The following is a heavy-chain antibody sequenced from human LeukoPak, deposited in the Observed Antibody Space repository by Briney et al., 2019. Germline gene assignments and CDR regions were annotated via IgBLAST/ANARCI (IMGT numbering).Heavy chain of an antibody. CDR2: IYYTGST. Sequence: PSETLSLTCTVSGGSISTYYWSWIRQPPGEGLEWIGHIYYTGSTTYNPSLKSRVTISVDTSKNQFSLKLTSLTAADTAVYYCARRSGYFDYWGQGTLVTVSS. CDR3: ARRSGYFDY. D-gene: IGHD3-3*01. V-gene: IGHV4-59*08. J-gene: IGHJ4*02. CDR1: GGSISTYY.